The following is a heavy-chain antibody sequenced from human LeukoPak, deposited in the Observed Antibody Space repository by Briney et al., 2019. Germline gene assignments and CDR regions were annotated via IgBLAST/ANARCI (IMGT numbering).Heavy chain of an antibody. J-gene: IGHJ4*02. CDR2: ISYDGSNK. CDR3: AKTSGYSYGEPFDY. D-gene: IGHD5-18*01. V-gene: IGHV3-30*18. CDR1: GFTFSSYG. Sequence: GGSLRLSCAASGFTFSSYGMHWVRQAPGKGLEWVAVISYDGSNKYHADSVKGRFTISRDNSKNTLYLQMNSLRAEDTAVYYCAKTSGYSYGEPFDYWGQGTLVTVSS.